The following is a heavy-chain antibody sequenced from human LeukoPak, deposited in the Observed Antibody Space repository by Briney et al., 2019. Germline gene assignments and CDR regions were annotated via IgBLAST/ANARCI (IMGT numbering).Heavy chain of an antibody. CDR1: GGSISNYY. Sequence: SETLSLTCTVSGGSISNYYWSWIRQPPGKGLEWIGYIYYSGSTNYNPSLKSRVTISVDTSKNQFSLKLSSVTAADTAVYYCAGVIYSGYVDYWGQGTLVTVSS. D-gene: IGHD5-12*01. V-gene: IGHV4-59*01. CDR3: AGVIYSGYVDY. J-gene: IGHJ4*02. CDR2: IYYSGST.